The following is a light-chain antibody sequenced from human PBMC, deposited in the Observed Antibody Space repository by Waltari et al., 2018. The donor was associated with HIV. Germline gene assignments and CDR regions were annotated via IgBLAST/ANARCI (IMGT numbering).Light chain of an antibody. CDR2: GNS. CDR3: QSYDSSLSGWV. J-gene: IGLJ3*02. Sequence: QSVLTPPPSVSVAPGQRVTIPCTGSSSTIGAGYDVHWSQPLPGTAPKLLIYGNSNRPSGVPDRFSGAKSGTSASLAITGLQAEDEADYYCQSYDSSLSGWVFGGGTKLTVL. CDR1: SSTIGAGYD. V-gene: IGLV1-40*01.